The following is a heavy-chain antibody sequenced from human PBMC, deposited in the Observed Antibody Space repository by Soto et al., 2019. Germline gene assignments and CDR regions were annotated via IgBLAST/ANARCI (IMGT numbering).Heavy chain of an antibody. D-gene: IGHD1-26*01. CDR1: GYSFTSYW. J-gene: IGHJ5*02. CDR2: IYPGDSDT. Sequence: GESLKISCKGSGYSFTSYWIGWVRQMPGKGLEWMGIIYPGDSDTRYSPSFQGQVTISADKSISTAYLQWSSLKASDTAMYYCARSRGSYYLSGWFDPWGQGTLVTVSS. CDR3: ARSRGSYYLSGWFDP. V-gene: IGHV5-51*01.